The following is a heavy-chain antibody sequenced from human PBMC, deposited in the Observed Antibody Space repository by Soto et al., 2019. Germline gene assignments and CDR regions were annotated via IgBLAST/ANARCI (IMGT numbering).Heavy chain of an antibody. CDR1: GFTFSSYA. CDR2: ISGSGGST. V-gene: IGHV3-23*01. D-gene: IGHD1-20*01. CDR3: AKPPYNWNILWGINADYGMDV. Sequence: GGSLRLSCAASGFTFSSYAMSWVRQAPGKGLEWVSAISGSGGSTYYADSVKGRFTISRDNSKNTLYLQMNSLRAEDTAVYYCAKPPYNWNILWGINADYGMDVWGQGTTVTVSS. J-gene: IGHJ6*02.